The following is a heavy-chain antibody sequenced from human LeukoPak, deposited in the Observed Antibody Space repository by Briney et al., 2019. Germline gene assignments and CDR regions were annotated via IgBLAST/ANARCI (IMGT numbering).Heavy chain of an antibody. CDR1: GGSISSYY. Sequence: SETLSLTCTVSGGSISSYYWSWIRQPPGKGLEWIGYIYYSGSTNYNPSLKSRVTISVDTSKNQFSLKLGSVTAADTAVYYCARAIGGGILRYFDWLDYWGQGTLVTVSS. J-gene: IGHJ4*02. CDR3: ARAIGGGILRYFDWLDY. V-gene: IGHV4-59*08. D-gene: IGHD3-9*01. CDR2: IYYSGST.